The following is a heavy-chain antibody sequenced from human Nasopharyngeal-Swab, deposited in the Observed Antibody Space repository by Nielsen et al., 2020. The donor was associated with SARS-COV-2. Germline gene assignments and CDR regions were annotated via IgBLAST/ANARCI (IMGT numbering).Heavy chain of an antibody. CDR2: ISYDGSNK. D-gene: IGHD3-22*01. CDR3: AKGHGGYYDAFDI. V-gene: IGHV3-30*18. Sequence: GGSLRLSCAASGFTFSSYGMHWVRQAPGKGLEWVAVISYDGSNKYYADSVKGRFTISRDNSKNTLYLQMNSLRAGDTAVYYCAKGHGGYYDAFDIWGQGTMVTVSS. J-gene: IGHJ3*02. CDR1: GFTFSSYG.